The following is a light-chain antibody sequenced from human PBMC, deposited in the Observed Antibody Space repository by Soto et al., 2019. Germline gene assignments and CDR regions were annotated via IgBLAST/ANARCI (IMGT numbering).Light chain of an antibody. CDR3: FLSYSGVVV. CDR2: DTN. CDR1: TGAVTSGLH. V-gene: IGLV7-46*01. Sequence: QTVVTQEPSLTVSPGGTVTLTCGSSTGAVTSGLHPYWFQQKPGQDPRTLIYDTNNTHSRTPARFSGSRLGGKAALTLSGAQYEDEAEYCCFLSYSGVVVFGGGTKLTVL. J-gene: IGLJ2*01.